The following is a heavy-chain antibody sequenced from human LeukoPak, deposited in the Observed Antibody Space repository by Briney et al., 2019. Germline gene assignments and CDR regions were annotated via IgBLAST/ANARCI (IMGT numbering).Heavy chain of an antibody. J-gene: IGHJ1*01. CDR2: IFYSGST. D-gene: IGHD3-22*01. CDR1: GGSISTYY. Sequence: PSETLSLTCTVSGGSISTYYWSWIRQPPGKGLEWIGYIFYSGSTNYNPSLRSRVTISVDTSKNQFSLKLSSVTAADTALYYCARGNSYYDSSGYFPWESFQHWGQGTLVTVSS. CDR3: ARGNSYYDSSGYFPWESFQH. V-gene: IGHV4-59*01.